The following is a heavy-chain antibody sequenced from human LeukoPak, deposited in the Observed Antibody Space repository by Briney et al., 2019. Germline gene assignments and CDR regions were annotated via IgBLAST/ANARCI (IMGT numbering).Heavy chain of an antibody. CDR2: IYDSGSK. D-gene: IGHD1-1*01. CDR3: ARVKSGIDY. Sequence: SQTLSLTCAVSGGSISSGGYSWSWIRQPPGKGLEWIGYIYDSGSKYYNPSLKSRVTISVDKSKNQFSLKLSSVTAADTAVYYCARVKSGIDYWGQGTLVTVSS. CDR1: GGSISSGGYS. J-gene: IGHJ4*02. V-gene: IGHV4-30-2*01.